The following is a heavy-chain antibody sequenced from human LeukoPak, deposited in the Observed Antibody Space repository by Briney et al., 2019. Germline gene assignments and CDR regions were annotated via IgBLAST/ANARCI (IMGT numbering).Heavy chain of an antibody. CDR3: TRGYDFWSGYPYFDY. J-gene: IGHJ4*02. D-gene: IGHD3-3*01. Sequence: GGSLRLSCTASGFTFGDYAMSWVRQAPGKGLEWVGFIRSKAYGGTTEYAASVKGRFTISRDDSKSIAYLQMNSLKTEDTAVYYCTRGYDFWSGYPYFDYWGQGTLVTVSS. CDR2: IRSKAYGGTT. CDR1: GFTFGDYA. V-gene: IGHV3-49*04.